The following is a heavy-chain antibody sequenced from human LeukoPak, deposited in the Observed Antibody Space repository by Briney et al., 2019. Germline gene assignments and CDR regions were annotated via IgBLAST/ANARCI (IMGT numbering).Heavy chain of an antibody. J-gene: IGHJ4*02. CDR2: INWNGGST. Sequence: GGSLRLSCAASGFTFDDYGMSWVRQAPGKGLEWVSGINWNGGSTGYADSVKGRFTISRDNSKNTLYLQMNSLRAEDTAVYYCAKEFDDFWSGYIPYFDYWGQGTLVTVSS. CDR3: AKEFDDFWSGYIPYFDY. CDR1: GFTFDDYG. D-gene: IGHD3-3*01. V-gene: IGHV3-20*04.